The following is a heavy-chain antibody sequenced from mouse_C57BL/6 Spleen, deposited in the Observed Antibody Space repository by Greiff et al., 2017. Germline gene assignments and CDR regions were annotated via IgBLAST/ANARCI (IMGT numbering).Heavy chain of an antibody. D-gene: IGHD3-2*02. V-gene: IGHV1-4*01. CDR3: AKDSSGYPDY. CDR1: GYTFTSYT. Sequence: VKLVESGAELARPGASVKMSCKASGYTFTSYTMHWVKQRPGQGLEWIGYINPSSGYTKYNQKFKDKATLTADKSSSTAYMQLSSLTSEDSAVYYCAKDSSGYPDYWGQGTTLTVSS. CDR2: INPSSGYT. J-gene: IGHJ2*01.